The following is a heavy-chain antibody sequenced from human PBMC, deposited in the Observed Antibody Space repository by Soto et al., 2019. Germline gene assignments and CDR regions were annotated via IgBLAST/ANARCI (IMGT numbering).Heavy chain of an antibody. CDR2: IVPIFETL. D-gene: IGHD2-2*03. V-gene: IGHV1-69*18. J-gene: IGHJ4*02. CDR1: GATFSGYA. Sequence: QVQLVQSGAEVKKPGSSVKVSCKASGATFSGYAINWVRQAPGQGLEWLGRIVPIFETLNYAERFQGRVAITADESSTTFYMELTNLTHEDTAVYYCVVMGNVAVSNPRSFDYWGQGTQVTVS. CDR3: VVMGNVAVSNPRSFDY.